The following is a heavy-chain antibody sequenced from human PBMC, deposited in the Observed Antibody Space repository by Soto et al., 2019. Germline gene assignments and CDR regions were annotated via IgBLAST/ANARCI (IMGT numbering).Heavy chain of an antibody. CDR3: ARDRGAVAGTFYYYYGMDV. V-gene: IGHV1-69*13. J-gene: IGHJ6*02. CDR1: GGTLSSYA. Sequence: SVKVSCKASGGTLSSYAISWVRQAPGQGLEWMGGIIPIFGTANYAQKFQGRVTITADEFTSTAYMELSSLRSEDTAVYYCARDRGAVAGTFYYYYGMDVWGQGTTVTVSS. D-gene: IGHD6-19*01. CDR2: IIPIFGTA.